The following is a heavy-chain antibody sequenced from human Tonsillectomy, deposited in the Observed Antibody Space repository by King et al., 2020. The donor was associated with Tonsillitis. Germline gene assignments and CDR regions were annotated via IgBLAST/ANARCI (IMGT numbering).Heavy chain of an antibody. CDR3: ARGGVCSGGSCYLNYFDY. Sequence: VQLVESGGGEVQPGRSLRLSCAASGFTFSSYAMHWVRQAPGKGLEWVSVISYDGSNKYYADSVKGQFTISRDNSKNTLFLQMNSLTTEDTAVYYCARGGVCSGGSCYLNYFDYWGQGTLVTVSS. V-gene: IGHV3-30*01. D-gene: IGHD2-15*01. J-gene: IGHJ4*02. CDR2: ISYDGSNK. CDR1: GFTFSSYA.